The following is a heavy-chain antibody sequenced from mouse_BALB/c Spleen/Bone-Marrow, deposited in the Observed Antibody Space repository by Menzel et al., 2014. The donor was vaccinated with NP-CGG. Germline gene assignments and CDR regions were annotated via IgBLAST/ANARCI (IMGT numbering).Heavy chain of an antibody. CDR3: ARDRGYFDY. CDR1: GFTFSGYA. CDR2: ISSGGSYT. Sequence: EVQRVESGGGLVKPGGSLKLSCAASGFTFSGYAMSWVRQSPEKRLEWVAEISSGGSYTYYPDTVTGRFTISRDNAKNTLYLEMSSLRSEDTAMYYCARDRGYFDYWGQGTTLTVSS. V-gene: IGHV5-9-4*01. J-gene: IGHJ2*01. D-gene: IGHD3-1*01.